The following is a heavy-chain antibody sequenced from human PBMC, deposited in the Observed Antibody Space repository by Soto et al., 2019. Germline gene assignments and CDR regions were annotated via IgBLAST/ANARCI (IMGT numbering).Heavy chain of an antibody. CDR3: ASGNIGHDYDFWSGQI. V-gene: IGHV1-69*12. CDR2: IIPIFGTA. D-gene: IGHD3-3*01. Sequence: QVQLVQSGAEVKKPGSSVKVSCKASGGTFSSYAISWVRQAPGQGLEWMGGIIPIFGTANYAQKFQGRVTITADESTSTAYMELSSLRSEDTAVYYCASGNIGHDYDFWSGQIWGQGTMVTVSS. CDR1: GGTFSSYA. J-gene: IGHJ3*02.